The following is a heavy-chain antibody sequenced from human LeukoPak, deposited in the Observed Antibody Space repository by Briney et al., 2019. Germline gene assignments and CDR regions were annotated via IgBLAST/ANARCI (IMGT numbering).Heavy chain of an antibody. Sequence: GGSLRLSCAASGFTFSSYSFNWVRQAPGKGLEWVSYIDTTSSTIYYADSVKGRFTIYRDNAKDSVYLQMNSLRDEDTALYYCARDPSISWGCFDYWGQGALVTVSS. V-gene: IGHV3-48*02. J-gene: IGHJ4*02. CDR1: GFTFSSYS. D-gene: IGHD2-8*02. CDR3: ARDPSISWGCFDY. CDR2: IDTTSSTI.